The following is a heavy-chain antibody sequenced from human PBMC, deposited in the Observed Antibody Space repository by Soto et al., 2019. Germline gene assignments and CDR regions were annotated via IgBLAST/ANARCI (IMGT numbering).Heavy chain of an antibody. CDR2: IKQDGSEK. V-gene: IGHV3-7*01. CDR1: GFTFSSYW. D-gene: IGHD4-17*01. J-gene: IGHJ6*03. Sequence: GGSLRLSCAASGFTFSSYWMSWVRQAPGKGLEWVANIKQDGSEKYYVDSVKGRFTISRDNAKNSLYLQMNSLRAEDTAVYYCARGQPPDTVTKAHPPGYMDVWGKGTTVTVSS. CDR3: ARGQPPDTVTKAHPPGYMDV.